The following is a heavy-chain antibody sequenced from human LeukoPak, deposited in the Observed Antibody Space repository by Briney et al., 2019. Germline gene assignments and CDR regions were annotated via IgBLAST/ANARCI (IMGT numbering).Heavy chain of an antibody. CDR1: GGSISSYY. J-gene: IGHJ4*02. CDR2: ISSSGST. CDR3: ARDLDWNYADY. V-gene: IGHV4-4*07. Sequence: SETLSLTFTVSGGSISSYYWSWIRQPAGKRLEWIGRISSSGSTNYNPSLKSRATMSVDSSKNQFSLILISVTAADTAVYYCARDLDWNYADYWGQGTLVTVSS. D-gene: IGHD1-7*01.